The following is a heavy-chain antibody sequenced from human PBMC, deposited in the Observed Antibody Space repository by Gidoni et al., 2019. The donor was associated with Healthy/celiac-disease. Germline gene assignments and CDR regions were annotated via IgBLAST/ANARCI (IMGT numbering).Heavy chain of an antibody. J-gene: IGHJ5*02. Sequence: QVQLQQCGAGLLMPSETLSLTCAVYGGSFSCYSWRWIRQTPGKGLEWIGEINHSGSTNYNPSLKSRVTISVDTSKNQFSLKLSSVTAADTAVYYCARATPFGTAGLVVVPAASGWFDPWGQGTLVTVSS. CDR1: GGSFSCYS. D-gene: IGHD2-2*01. CDR2: INHSGST. CDR3: ARATPFGTAGLVVVPAASGWFDP. V-gene: IGHV4-34*01.